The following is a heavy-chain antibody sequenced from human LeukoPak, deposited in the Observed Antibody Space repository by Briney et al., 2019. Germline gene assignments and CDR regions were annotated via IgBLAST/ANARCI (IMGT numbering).Heavy chain of an antibody. V-gene: IGHV6-1*01. D-gene: IGHD2-21*01. CDR2: TYYRSKWYN. CDR3: ASLGGEGTKDS. J-gene: IGHJ4*02. Sequence: SQTLSLTCAISGDSVSSKSAAWNWIRQSPPRGLEWLGRTYYRSKWYNDYAVSVKGRITINPDTSKNQFSLQLNSVTPEDTAVYYCASLGGEGTKDSWGQGTLVTVSS. CDR1: GDSVSSKSAA.